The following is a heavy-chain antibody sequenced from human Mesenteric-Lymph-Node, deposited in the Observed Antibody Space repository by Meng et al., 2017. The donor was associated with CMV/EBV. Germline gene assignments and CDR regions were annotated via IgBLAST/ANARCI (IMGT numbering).Heavy chain of an antibody. CDR2: ISYDGSNK. D-gene: IGHD2-2*02. V-gene: IGHV3-30-3*01. Sequence: SLKISCAASEFTFSSYAMHWVRQAPGKGLEWVAVISYDGSNKYYADSVKGRFTISRDNSKNTLYLQMNSLRAEDTAVYYCARDIVVVPAAILANYYYYYGMDVWGQGTTVTVSS. CDR3: ARDIVVVPAAILANYYYYYGMDV. CDR1: EFTFSSYA. J-gene: IGHJ6*02.